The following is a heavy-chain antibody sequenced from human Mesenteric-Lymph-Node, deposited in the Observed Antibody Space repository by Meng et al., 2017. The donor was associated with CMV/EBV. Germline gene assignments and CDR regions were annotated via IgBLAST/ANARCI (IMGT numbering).Heavy chain of an antibody. D-gene: IGHD2-2*02. CDR2: MNPKSGNT. V-gene: IGHV1-8*01. CDR1: GYIFTSYE. Sequence: ASVKVSCKASGYIFTSYEITWVRQATGQGLEWMGWMNPKSGNTGYVQKFQGRVTMTTDTSISTAFMELSSLRSEDTAVYYCARGIYHSDYWGQGTLVTVS. J-gene: IGHJ4*02. CDR3: ARGIYHSDY.